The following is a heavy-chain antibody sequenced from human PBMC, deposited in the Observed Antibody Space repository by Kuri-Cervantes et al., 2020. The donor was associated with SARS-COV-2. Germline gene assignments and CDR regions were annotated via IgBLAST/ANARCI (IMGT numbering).Heavy chain of an antibody. CDR2: TYTSGST. D-gene: IGHD2-15*01. CDR3: ARDGCGGSCYGYYYMDV. CDR1: GGSISSGSYY. V-gene: IGHV4-61*09. Sequence: SETLSLTCTVSGGSISSGSYYWSWIRQPAGKGLEWIGYTYTSGSTNYNPSLKSRVTISVDTSKNQFSLKLSSVTAADTAVYYCARDGCGGSCYGYYYMDVWGKGTTVTVSS. J-gene: IGHJ6*03.